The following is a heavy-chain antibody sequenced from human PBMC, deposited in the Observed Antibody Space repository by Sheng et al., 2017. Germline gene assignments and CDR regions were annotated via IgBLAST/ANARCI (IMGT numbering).Heavy chain of an antibody. Sequence: EVQLVESGGGLVQPGRSLRLSCTASGFTFGDYAMSWVRQAPGKGLEWVGFIRSKAYGGTTEYAASVKGRFTISRDDSKSIAYLQMNSLKTEDTAVYYCTVVVVPAAILEEGFGAFVYLGPKGQWSP. D-gene: IGHD2-2*02. CDR3: TVVVVPAAILEEGFGAFVY. CDR2: IRSKAYGGTT. J-gene: IGHJ3*02. V-gene: IGHV3-49*04. CDR1: GFTFGDYA.